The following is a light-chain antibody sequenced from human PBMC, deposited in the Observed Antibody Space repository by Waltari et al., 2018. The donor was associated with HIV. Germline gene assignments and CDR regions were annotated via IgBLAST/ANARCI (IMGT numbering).Light chain of an antibody. J-gene: IGKJ4*01. CDR1: QNIRNN. CDR2: AS. V-gene: IGKV3-15*01. CDR3: QQYNDWPPIT. Sequence: TVMTQSPATLSVSPGERATLSCKASQNIRNNLAWYQQRRASTRATGVPARFSGSGSGTDFSLTISSLQSEDFAVYYCQQYNDWPPITFGGGTKVEIK.